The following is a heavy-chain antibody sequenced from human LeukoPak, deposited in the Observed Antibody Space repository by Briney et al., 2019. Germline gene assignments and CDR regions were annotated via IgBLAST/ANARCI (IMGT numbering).Heavy chain of an antibody. CDR1: GFTFSSYW. J-gene: IGHJ4*02. CDR2: INGDGIGT. Sequence: PGRSLRLSCAASGFTFSSYWMHWVRQAPGKGLVWVSRINGDGIGTNYADSVKGRFTVSRDNAKNTLYLQMNSLRAEDTAVYYCVRVDSSGWWSFDYWGQGTLVTVSS. V-gene: IGHV3-74*01. CDR3: VRVDSSGWWSFDY. D-gene: IGHD6-19*01.